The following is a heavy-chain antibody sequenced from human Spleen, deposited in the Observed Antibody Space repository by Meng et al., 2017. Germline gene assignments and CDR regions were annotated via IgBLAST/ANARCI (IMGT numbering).Heavy chain of an antibody. V-gene: IGHV7-4-1*02. CDR3: ARDQLWLGNGWSA. J-gene: IGHJ5*02. CDR2: INTYTGDP. D-gene: IGHD6-19*01. CDR1: GYSFKDYG. Sequence: ASVKVSCKTFGYSFKDYGINWVRQAPGQGLEWMGSINTYTGDPTYAQGFTGRFLFSLDTSVNSAFLQISGLKTDDTAVYFCARDQLWLGNGWSAWGQGTLVTVSS.